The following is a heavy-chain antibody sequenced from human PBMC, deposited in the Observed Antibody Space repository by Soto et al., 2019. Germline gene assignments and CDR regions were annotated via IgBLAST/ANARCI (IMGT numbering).Heavy chain of an antibody. D-gene: IGHD3-10*01. CDR1: GGSISSSSYY. CDR3: ARGSYGSGSSPLNNAFDI. Sequence: ETLSLTCTVSGGSISSSSYYWGWIRQPPGKGLEWIGSIYYSGSTYYNPSLKSRITINPDTSKNQFSLQLNSVTPEDTAVYYCARGSYGSGSSPLNNAFDIWGQGTMVTV. J-gene: IGHJ3*02. CDR2: IYYSGST. V-gene: IGHV4-39*01.